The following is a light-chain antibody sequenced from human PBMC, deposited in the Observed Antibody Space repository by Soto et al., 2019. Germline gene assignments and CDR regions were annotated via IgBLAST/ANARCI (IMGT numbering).Light chain of an antibody. CDR3: QQYTNTNNPWM. CDR2: DAS. Sequence: DIQVTQGPPTLSTSFRDTVTITRXPLQTISTWMAWYQQKPGKAPKLLVYDASTLQSGVASRFSGSGSGTEFTLIISGLQPDDSATYYCQQYTNTNNPWMFGQGTKV. V-gene: IGKV1-5*01. J-gene: IGKJ1*01. CDR1: QTISTW.